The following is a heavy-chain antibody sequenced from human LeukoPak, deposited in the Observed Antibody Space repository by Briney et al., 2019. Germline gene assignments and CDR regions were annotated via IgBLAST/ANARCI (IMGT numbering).Heavy chain of an antibody. CDR3: ARDRYSDSSGYYFYFYGMDV. Sequence: PGGSLRLSCVASGFTFSSYSMNWVRKPPGTGLGWVSPISISTNYIHYADSMKGRFTISRDNAKNSLYLQMNSLRAEDTAVYYCARDRYSDSSGYYFYFYGMDVWGQGTTVTVSS. V-gene: IGHV3-21*06. J-gene: IGHJ6*02. CDR2: ISISTNYI. CDR1: GFTFSSYS. D-gene: IGHD3-22*01.